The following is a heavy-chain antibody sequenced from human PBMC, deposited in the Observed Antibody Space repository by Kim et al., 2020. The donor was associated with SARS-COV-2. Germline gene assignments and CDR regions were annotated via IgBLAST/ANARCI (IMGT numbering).Heavy chain of an antibody. CDR3: ARVGGRRHYYYYGMDV. J-gene: IGHJ6*02. Sequence: SFQGQVTISADKSISTAYLQWSSLKASDTAMYYCARVGGRRHYYYYGMDVWGQGTTVTVSS. V-gene: IGHV5-51*01. D-gene: IGHD1-26*01.